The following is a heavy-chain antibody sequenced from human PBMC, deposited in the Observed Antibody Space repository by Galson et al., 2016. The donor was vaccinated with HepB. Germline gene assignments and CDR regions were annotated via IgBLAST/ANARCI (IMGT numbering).Heavy chain of an antibody. CDR3: ARGTLGTTATMAFDY. Sequence: SETLSLTCTVSGDSISNNYWWSWLRQSPGKGLEWLGEIYQTGTANYSPSFTSRATISVDKSKNQISLRLASLTAADTAMYYCARGTLGTTATMAFDYWGQGTLVTVSS. D-gene: IGHD1/OR15-1a*01. CDR2: IYQTGTA. J-gene: IGHJ4*02. CDR1: GDSISNNYW. V-gene: IGHV4-4*02.